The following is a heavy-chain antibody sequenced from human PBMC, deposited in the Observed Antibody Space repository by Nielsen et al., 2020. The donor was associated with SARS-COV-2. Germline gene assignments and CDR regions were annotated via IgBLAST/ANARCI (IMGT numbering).Heavy chain of an antibody. V-gene: IGHV3-7*01. CDR2: IKLDGSAK. CDR3: VREGDGYHSYYYGLDV. D-gene: IGHD5-24*01. CDR1: GFNIRGYW. Sequence: GGSLRLSCVVSGFNIRGYWMTWVRQAPGKGLEWVGNIKLDGSAKYYVDSVKGRFTISRDNGGNTLYLQVNSLRAEDTAVYYCVREGDGYHSYYYGLDVWGRGTTVTVSS. J-gene: IGHJ6*02.